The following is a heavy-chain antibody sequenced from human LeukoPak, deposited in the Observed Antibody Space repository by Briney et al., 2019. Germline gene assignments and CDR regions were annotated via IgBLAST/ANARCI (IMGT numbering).Heavy chain of an antibody. CDR2: IIPIFGTA. CDR1: GGTFSSYA. J-gene: IGHJ4*02. CDR3: ASSYYVLRFLEWSFVY. Sequence: SVKVSCTASGGTFSSYAISWVRQAPGQGLEWMGGIIPIFGTANYAQKFQGRVTITADESTSTAYMELSSLRSEDTAVYYCASSYYVLRFLEWSFVYWGQGTLVTVSS. V-gene: IGHV1-69*13. D-gene: IGHD3-3*01.